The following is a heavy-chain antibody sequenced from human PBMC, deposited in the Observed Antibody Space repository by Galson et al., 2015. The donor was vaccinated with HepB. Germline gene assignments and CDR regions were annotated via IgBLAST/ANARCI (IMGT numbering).Heavy chain of an antibody. Sequence: SVKVSCKVSGGTFSSYAISWVRQAPGQGLEWMGGIIPIFGTANYAQKFQGRVTITADESTSTAYMELSSLRSEDTAVYYCARDFVVPAAIEGVWFDPWGQGTLVTVSS. D-gene: IGHD2-2*02. V-gene: IGHV1-69*13. J-gene: IGHJ5*02. CDR3: ARDFVVPAAIEGVWFDP. CDR1: GGTFSSYA. CDR2: IIPIFGTA.